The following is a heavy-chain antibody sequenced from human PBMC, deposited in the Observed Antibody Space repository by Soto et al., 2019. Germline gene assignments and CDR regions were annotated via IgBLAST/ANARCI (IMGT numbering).Heavy chain of an antibody. CDR1: GGSFSGYY. D-gene: IGHD6-13*01. CDR2: INHSGST. CDR3: ARGRGSSSWYVAGRKDNWFDP. V-gene: IGHV4-34*01. J-gene: IGHJ5*02. Sequence: QVQLQQWGAGLLKPSETLSLTCAVYGGSFSGYYWSWIRHPPGKGLEWIGEINHSGSTNYNPSLKSRVTISVDTSKNQFSLKLSSVTAADTAVYYCARGRGSSSWYVAGRKDNWFDPWGQGTLVTVSS.